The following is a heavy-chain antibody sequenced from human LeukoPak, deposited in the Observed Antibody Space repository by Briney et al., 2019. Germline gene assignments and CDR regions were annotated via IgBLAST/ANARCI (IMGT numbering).Heavy chain of an antibody. CDR2: IHSNSGGE. CDR3: ARGPYSSSSDRHGRTFDY. J-gene: IGHJ4*02. V-gene: IGHV1-2*06. Sequence: ASVKVSCKASGYTFTAHYIHWVRQAPGQGLEWMGQIHSNSGGEKYAQKFQGRVTVLRDTSINTIYMELTSLTSDDTAVYYCARGPYSSSSDRHGRTFDYWGQGTLVTVSS. D-gene: IGHD6-6*01. CDR1: GYTFTAHY.